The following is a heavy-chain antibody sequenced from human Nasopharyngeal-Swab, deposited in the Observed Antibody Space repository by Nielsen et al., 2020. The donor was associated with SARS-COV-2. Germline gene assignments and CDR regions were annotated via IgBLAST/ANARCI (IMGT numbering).Heavy chain of an antibody. V-gene: IGHV4-34*01. CDR1: GGSFSGYY. CDR2: INHSGST. D-gene: IGHD6-6*01. J-gene: IGHJ5*02. CDR3: ARGALRSRVSSSGPKKRQNWFDP. Sequence: GSLRLSCAVYGGSFSGYYWSWIRQPPGKGLEWIGEINHSGSTNYNPSLKSRVTISVDTSKNQFSLKLSSVTAADTAVYYCARGALRSRVSSSGPKKRQNWFDPWGQGTLVTVSS.